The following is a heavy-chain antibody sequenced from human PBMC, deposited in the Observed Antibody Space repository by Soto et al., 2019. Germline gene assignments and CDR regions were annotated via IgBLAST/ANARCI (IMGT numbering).Heavy chain of an antibody. CDR1: GGSISSGGYY. J-gene: IGHJ6*02. V-gene: IGHV4-31*03. CDR2: IYYSGST. Sequence: SETLSLTCTVSGGSISSGGYYWSWIRQRPGKGLEWIGYIYYSGSTYYNPSLKSRVTISVDTSKNQFSLKLSSVTAADTAVYYCARGSTHGYYYGMDVWGQGTTVTVSS. CDR3: ARGSTHGYYYGMDV.